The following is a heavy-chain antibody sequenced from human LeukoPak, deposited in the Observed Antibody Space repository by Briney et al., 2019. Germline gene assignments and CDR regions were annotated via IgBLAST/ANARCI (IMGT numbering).Heavy chain of an antibody. Sequence: VASVKVSCKAFGYTFTSYYMHWVRQAPGQGLEWMGIINPSGGSTSYAQKFQGRVTMTRDTSTSTVYMELSSLRSEDTAVYYCARDQGLTIFGVVNYGMDVWGQGTTVTVSS. CDR1: GYTFTSYY. J-gene: IGHJ6*02. V-gene: IGHV1-46*01. CDR2: INPSGGST. D-gene: IGHD3-3*01. CDR3: ARDQGLTIFGVVNYGMDV.